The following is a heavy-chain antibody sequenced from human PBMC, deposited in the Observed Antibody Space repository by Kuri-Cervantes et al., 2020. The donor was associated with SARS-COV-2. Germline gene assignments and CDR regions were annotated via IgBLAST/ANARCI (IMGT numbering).Heavy chain of an antibody. CDR1: GFTFSSYS. D-gene: IGHD3-3*01. V-gene: IGHV3-48*02. J-gene: IGHJ6*02. CDR2: ISSSSSTI. Sequence: GGSLRLSCAASGFTFSSYSMNWVRRAPGKGPEWVSYISSSSSTIYYADSVKGRFTISRDNAKNSLYLQMNSLRDEDTAVYYCARDGSDDFWSGHELGMDVWGQGTTVTVSS. CDR3: ARDGSDDFWSGHELGMDV.